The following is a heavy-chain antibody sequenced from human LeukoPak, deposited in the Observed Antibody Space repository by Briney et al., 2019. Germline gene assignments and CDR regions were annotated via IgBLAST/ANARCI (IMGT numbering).Heavy chain of an antibody. CDR1: GGTFSSYA. D-gene: IGHD2-2*01. Sequence: SVKVSCKASGGTFSSYAISWVRQAPGQGLEWMGGIIPIFGTANYAQKFQGRVTITADESTSTAYMELSSLISEDTAVYYCARALRNQLLSDSWGQGTLATVSS. CDR3: ARALRNQLLSDS. J-gene: IGHJ4*02. V-gene: IGHV1-69*13. CDR2: IIPIFGTA.